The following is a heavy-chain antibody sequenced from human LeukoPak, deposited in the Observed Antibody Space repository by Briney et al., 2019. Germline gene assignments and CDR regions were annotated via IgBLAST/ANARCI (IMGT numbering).Heavy chain of an antibody. V-gene: IGHV7-4-1*02. D-gene: IGHD3-10*01. Sequence: ASVKVSCKASGYTFTSYAMNWVRQAPGQGLEWMGWINTNTGNPTYAQGFAGRFVFSLDTSVSTAYLQISSLKAEDTAVYYCARASVWFGELLYCDYWGQGTLVTVSS. CDR1: GYTFTSYA. CDR2: INTNTGNP. CDR3: ARASVWFGELLYCDY. J-gene: IGHJ4*02.